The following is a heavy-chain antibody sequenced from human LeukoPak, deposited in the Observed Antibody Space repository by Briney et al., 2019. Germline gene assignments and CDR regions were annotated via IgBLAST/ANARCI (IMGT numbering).Heavy chain of an antibody. CDR2: INQDGSEK. CDR3: ARPGYCSGTSCYYFDS. V-gene: IGHV3-7*01. CDR1: GFTFSYYW. D-gene: IGHD2-2*01. Sequence: GGSLRLSCAASGFTFSYYWKSWVRQAPGKGLEWVANINQDGSEKYYVDSVKGRFTISRDNAKNSLYLQMNSLRAEDTAVYYCARPGYCSGTSCYYFDSWGQGTLVTVSS. J-gene: IGHJ4*02.